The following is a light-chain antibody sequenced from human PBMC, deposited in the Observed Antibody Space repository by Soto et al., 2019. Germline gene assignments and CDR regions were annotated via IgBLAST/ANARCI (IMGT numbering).Light chain of an antibody. V-gene: IGKV3-20*01. CDR1: QSVSSSF. CDR3: QQYESSVT. CDR2: GAS. Sequence: EIVLTQSPGSLSLSPGEGATLSCRASQSVSSSFFAWYQQKPGQAPSLLIYGASRRATGVPDRFSGSGSATYFTLSISRLEPEDVAVYYCQQYESSVTFGQGTKVEIK. J-gene: IGKJ1*01.